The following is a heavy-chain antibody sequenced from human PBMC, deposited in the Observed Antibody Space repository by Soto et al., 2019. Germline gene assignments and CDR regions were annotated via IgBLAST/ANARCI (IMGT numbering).Heavy chain of an antibody. Sequence: PGGSLRLSCAASGFTFSSYEMNWVRQAPGKGLEWVSYISSSGSTIYYADSVKGRFTISRDNAKNSLYLQMNSLRAGDTAVYYCARGVVPAAIYYYYGMDVWGQGTTVTVSS. D-gene: IGHD2-2*01. V-gene: IGHV3-48*03. CDR2: ISSSGSTI. CDR3: ARGVVPAAIYYYYGMDV. J-gene: IGHJ6*02. CDR1: GFTFSSYE.